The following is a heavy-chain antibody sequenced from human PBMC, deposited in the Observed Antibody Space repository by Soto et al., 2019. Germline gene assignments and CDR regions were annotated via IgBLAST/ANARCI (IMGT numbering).Heavy chain of an antibody. J-gene: IGHJ6*02. Sequence: QVQLVESGGGVVQPGRSLRLSCAASGFTSNNYGMHWVRQAPGKGLEWLAVIWNDGSNSSYANSVKGRFTISRDNSKNTLYLQMSSLRAEDTAVYYCARRQIPPPTRGAANARGGMDVWGQGTTVTVSS. CDR1: GFTSNNYG. CDR2: IWNDGSNS. D-gene: IGHD6-13*01. CDR3: ARRQIPPPTRGAANARGGMDV. V-gene: IGHV3-33*01.